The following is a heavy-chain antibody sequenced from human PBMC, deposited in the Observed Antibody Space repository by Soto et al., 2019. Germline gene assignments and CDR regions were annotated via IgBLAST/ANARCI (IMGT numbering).Heavy chain of an antibody. D-gene: IGHD3-3*01. Sequence: GGSLRLSCAASGFTFSGSAMHWVRQASGKGLEWVGRIRSKANSYATAYAASVKGRFTISRDDSKNTAYLQMNSLKTEDTAVYYCTRQGNDFWSGYLPRGFDPWGQGTLVTVSS. V-gene: IGHV3-73*01. J-gene: IGHJ5*02. CDR1: GFTFSGSA. CDR2: IRSKANSYAT. CDR3: TRQGNDFWSGYLPRGFDP.